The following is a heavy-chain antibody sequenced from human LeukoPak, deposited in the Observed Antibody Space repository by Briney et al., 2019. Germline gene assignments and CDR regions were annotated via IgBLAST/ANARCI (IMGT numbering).Heavy chain of an antibody. Sequence: SETLSLTCAVSGYSISSGYYWGWIRQPPGKGLEWIGSIYHSGSTYYNPSLKSRVTISVDTSKNQFSLKLSSVTAADTAVYYCAREGGCSSASCYATFDYWSQGTLVTVSS. V-gene: IGHV4-38-2*02. CDR1: GYSISSGYY. CDR3: AREGGCSSASCYATFDY. D-gene: IGHD2-2*01. J-gene: IGHJ4*02. CDR2: IYHSGST.